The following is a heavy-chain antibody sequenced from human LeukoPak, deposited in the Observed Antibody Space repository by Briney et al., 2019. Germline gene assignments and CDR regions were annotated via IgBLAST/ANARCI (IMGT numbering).Heavy chain of an antibody. CDR1: GYTFTGYY. CDR2: INPNSGGT. D-gene: IGHD5-18*01. J-gene: IGHJ6*02. Sequence: ASVKVSCKASGYTFTGYYMHWVRQAPGQGLEWMGWINPNSGGTNYAQKFQGRVTMTRDTSISTAYMELSRLRSDDTAEYYCASLGYSYGYFYYYGMDVWGQGTTVTVSS. V-gene: IGHV1-2*02. CDR3: ASLGYSYGYFYYYGMDV.